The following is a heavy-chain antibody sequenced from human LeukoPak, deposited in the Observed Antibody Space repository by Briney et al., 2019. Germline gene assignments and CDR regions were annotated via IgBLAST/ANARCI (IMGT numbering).Heavy chain of an antibody. D-gene: IGHD1-1*01. Sequence: GGSLRLSCAASGFTYSISAMSWVRQAPGKGLEWVATISGNSITTYYADSLKGRFTISRDNSKNTLYLQMNSLRAEDTAVYYCAKGWSNWYFDYWGQGTLVTVSS. CDR1: GFTYSISA. CDR3: AKGWSNWYFDY. J-gene: IGHJ4*02. CDR2: ISGNSITT. V-gene: IGHV3-23*01.